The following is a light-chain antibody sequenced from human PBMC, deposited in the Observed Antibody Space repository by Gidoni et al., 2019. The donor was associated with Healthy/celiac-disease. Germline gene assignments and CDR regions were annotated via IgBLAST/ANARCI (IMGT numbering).Light chain of an antibody. V-gene: IGKV1-39*01. CDR2: AAS. CDR3: QQSYSTLGWT. CDR1: QSISSY. Sequence: MTQSPSSLSASVGDRVTITCRASQSISSYLNWYQQKQGKAPKLLIYAASSLQSGVPSRFSGSGSGTDFTLTISSLQPEDFATYYCQQSYSTLGWTFGQGTKVEIK. J-gene: IGKJ1*01.